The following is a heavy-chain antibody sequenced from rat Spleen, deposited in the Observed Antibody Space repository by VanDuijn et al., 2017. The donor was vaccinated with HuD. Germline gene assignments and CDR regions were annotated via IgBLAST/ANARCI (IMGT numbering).Heavy chain of an antibody. Sequence: QVQLKESGPGLVQPSQTLFLTCTVSGFSQTSNSVHWVRQPPGKGLEWMGGIWSDGNTDYNSALKSPLSISRDTSKSQVFLKMNSLQTDETASYFCTRGRYPPFDYWGQVVMVTVSS. V-gene: IGHV2-1*01. CDR2: IWSDGNT. CDR3: TRGRYPPFDY. D-gene: IGHD3-8*01. CDR1: GFSQTSNS. J-gene: IGHJ2*01.